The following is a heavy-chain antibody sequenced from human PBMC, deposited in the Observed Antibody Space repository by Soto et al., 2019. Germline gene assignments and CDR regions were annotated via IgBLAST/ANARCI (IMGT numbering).Heavy chain of an antibody. CDR1: GVSFSSYA. CDR3: AKVVCTSNCNDY. V-gene: IGHV3-23*01. Sequence: PAGSLRLSSTASGVSFSSYAMSWVRQAPGKGLEWVSSINGGGGTTNYADSVKGRFTISRDNSKNTLYLQMNSLRAEDTAVYFCAKVVCTSNCNDYWGQGTLVTVSS. J-gene: IGHJ4*02. D-gene: IGHD2-8*01. CDR2: INGGGGTT.